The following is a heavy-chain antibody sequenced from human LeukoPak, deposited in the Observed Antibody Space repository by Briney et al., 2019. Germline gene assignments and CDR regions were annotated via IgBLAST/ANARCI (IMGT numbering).Heavy chain of an antibody. V-gene: IGHV3-30*18. CDR3: AKDRGVGAPFDY. Sequence: GGSLRLSCAASGFTFSSYGMHWVRQAPGKGLEWVEVISYDGSNKYYADSVKGRFTISRDNSKNTLYLQMNSLRAEDTAVYYCAKDRGVGAPFDYWGQGTLGTVSS. CDR2: ISYDGSNK. D-gene: IGHD1-26*01. CDR1: GFTFSSYG. J-gene: IGHJ4*02.